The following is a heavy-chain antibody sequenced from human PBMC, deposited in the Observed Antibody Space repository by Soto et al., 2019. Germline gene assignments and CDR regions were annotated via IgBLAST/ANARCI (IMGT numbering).Heavy chain of an antibody. CDR3: TKDYTYDFATYKRFDY. V-gene: IGHV3-23*01. Sequence: EVLLLESGGGLVQPGGSLRLSCATSGFGFSSYAMSWVRQAAGKGLEWVSTISGSGGSTHYTDSVKGRFTISRDNFKNTLFLEMNSLRAEDTAIYYCTKDYTYDFATYKRFDYWGQGVLVTVSS. D-gene: IGHD2-15*01. CDR2: ISGSGGST. J-gene: IGHJ4*02. CDR1: GFGFSSYA.